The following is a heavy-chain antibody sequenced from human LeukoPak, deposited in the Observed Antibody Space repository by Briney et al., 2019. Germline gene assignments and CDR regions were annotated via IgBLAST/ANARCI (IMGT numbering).Heavy chain of an antibody. CDR1: GGSFSGYY. J-gene: IGHJ3*02. D-gene: IGHD2-8*01. CDR2: INHSGTT. CDR3: ARVRRVLMVYAIRVGAFDS. V-gene: IGHV4-34*01. Sequence: SSETLTLTCAVYGGSFSGYYWSWIRQPPGKGLEWIGEINHSGTTNYNPSLKSRVTISVGTSKNQFSLKLSSVTAADTAVYYCARVRRVLMVYAIRVGAFDSWGEGTMVTVSS.